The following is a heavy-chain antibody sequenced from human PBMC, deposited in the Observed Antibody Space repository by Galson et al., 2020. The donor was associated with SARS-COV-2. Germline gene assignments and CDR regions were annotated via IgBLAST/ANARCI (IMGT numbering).Heavy chain of an antibody. CDR3: AREGDISGYLGTRVYFPLDY. J-gene: IGHJ4*02. D-gene: IGHD3-22*01. V-gene: IGHV4-4*07. Sequence: ASEPLSLTCTVPGGSVSSHYWSWIRQPAGKGLEWIGRISPSGGTSYNPSVKSRVTMSIDTSKKQFSLSLMSVTAADTAIYYCAREGDISGYLGTRVYFPLDYWGKGALVTISS. CDR1: GGSVSSHY. CDR2: ISPSGGT.